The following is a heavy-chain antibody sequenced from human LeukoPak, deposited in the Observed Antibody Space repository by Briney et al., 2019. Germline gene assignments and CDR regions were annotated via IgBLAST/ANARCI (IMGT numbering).Heavy chain of an antibody. J-gene: IGHJ6*03. Sequence: SETLSLTCTASGGSITSTNYYWPWIRQPPGKGPEWIGSVYYSGTTYYNPSLMSRATVSADTSKNQFSLKLSSVTAADTAVYYCARLPRGSSPDYFYYYMDVWGKGIMVTVSS. D-gene: IGHD6-6*01. CDR2: VYYSGTT. CDR3: ARLPRGSSPDYFYYYMDV. V-gene: IGHV4-39*07. CDR1: GGSITSTNYY.